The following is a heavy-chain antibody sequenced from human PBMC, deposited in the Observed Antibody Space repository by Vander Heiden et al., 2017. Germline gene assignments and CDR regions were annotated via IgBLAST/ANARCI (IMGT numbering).Heavy chain of an antibody. V-gene: IGHV3-15*07. J-gene: IGHJ3*02. D-gene: IGHD3-9*01. Sequence: EVQLVEAGGGLVKPGGSLRLSCAASGFTFSNAWMNWVRQAPGKGLEWVGRIKSKTDGGTTDYAAPVKGRVTISRDDSKNTLYLQMNSMNTEETAVYYCTTDRYYDSLTGSHLDIWGQGTMVTVSS. CDR1: GFTFSNAW. CDR2: IKSKTDGGTT. CDR3: TTDRYYDSLTGSHLDI.